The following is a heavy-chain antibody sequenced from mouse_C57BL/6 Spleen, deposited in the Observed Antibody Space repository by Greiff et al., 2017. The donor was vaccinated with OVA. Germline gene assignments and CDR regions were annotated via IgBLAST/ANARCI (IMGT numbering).Heavy chain of an antibody. CDR1: GYTFTDYY. D-gene: IGHD1-1*01. J-gene: IGHJ2*01. V-gene: IGHV1-26*01. CDR2: INPNNGGT. Sequence: VQLQQSGPELVKPGASVKISCKASGYTFTDYYMNWVKQSHGKSLEWIGDINPNNGGTSYNQKFKGKATLTVDKSSSTAYMELRSRTSEDSAVYYCAREEVGLDYWGQGTTLTVSS. CDR3: AREEVGLDY.